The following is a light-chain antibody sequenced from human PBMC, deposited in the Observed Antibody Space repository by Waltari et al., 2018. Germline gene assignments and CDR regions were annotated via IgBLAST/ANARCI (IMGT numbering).Light chain of an antibody. CDR2: VNN. Sequence: QSVLTQPPSVSGAPGQRVTISCTGSSSNIRAGSDVHLYQHLPGTAPKLLIYVNNNRPSGVPDRFSGSKSGTSASLAITGLQPEDESDYYCQSYDSSLSASVFGGGTKLTVL. CDR3: QSYDSSLSASV. V-gene: IGLV1-40*01. CDR1: SSNIRAGSD. J-gene: IGLJ3*02.